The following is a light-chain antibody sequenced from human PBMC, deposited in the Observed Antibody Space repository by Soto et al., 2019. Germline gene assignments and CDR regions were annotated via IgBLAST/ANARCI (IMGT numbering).Light chain of an antibody. CDR2: YDD. J-gene: IGLJ2*01. CDR1: SSNIGNNA. CDR3: AAWDDSLNGRGV. Sequence: QSVLTQPPSVSEAPRQRVTISCSGSSSNIGNNAVNWYQQLPGKAPKLLIYYDDLLPSGVSDRFSGSKSGTSASLAISGLQSEDEAYYYCAAWDDSLNGRGVFCGVTKLTVL. V-gene: IGLV1-36*01.